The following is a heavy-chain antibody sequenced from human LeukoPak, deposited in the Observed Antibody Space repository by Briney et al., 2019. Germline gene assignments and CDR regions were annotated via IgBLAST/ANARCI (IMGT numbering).Heavy chain of an antibody. CDR2: NNPNSGDT. CDR1: GYTFTDYY. J-gene: IGHJ4*02. V-gene: IGHV1-2*02. D-gene: IGHD3-3*01. Sequence: ASVKVSCKTSGYTFTDYYMYWVRQAPGQGLEWMGWNNPNSGDTNYARRFQGRVAMTRETSISTAYMELSRLRSDGTAVYYCATSTTIFGVVSGDYWGQGTLVTVS. CDR3: ATSTTIFGVVSGDY.